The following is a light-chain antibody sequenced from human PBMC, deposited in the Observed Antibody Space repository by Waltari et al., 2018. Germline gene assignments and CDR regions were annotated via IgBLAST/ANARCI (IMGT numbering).Light chain of an antibody. CDR3: CSYASGSTII. CDR1: GNDVGSYNL. Sequence: QSALTQPASVSGSPGQSTTISCTGTGNDVGSYNLFPWYQRHPGKAPELLIYEGSKRPSGVSNRFSGSKSGNTASLTISGLQAEDEADYFCCSYASGSTIIFGGGTKLTVL. J-gene: IGLJ2*01. V-gene: IGLV2-23*01. CDR2: EGS.